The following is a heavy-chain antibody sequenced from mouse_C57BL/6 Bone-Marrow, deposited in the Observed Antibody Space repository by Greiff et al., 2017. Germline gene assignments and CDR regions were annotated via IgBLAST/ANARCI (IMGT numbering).Heavy chain of an antibody. CDR2: ISSGGSYT. D-gene: IGHD1-1*01. V-gene: IGHV5-6*01. CDR1: GFTFSSYG. CDR3: ARRGYYGHFDY. J-gene: IGHJ2*01. Sequence: EVKLVASGGDLVKPGGSLKLSCAASGFTFSSYGMSWVRQTPDKRLEWVATISSGGSYTSYPDSVKERFTISRDNAKHTLYLQMSSLKSEETAMYYCARRGYYGHFDYWGQGTTLTVSS.